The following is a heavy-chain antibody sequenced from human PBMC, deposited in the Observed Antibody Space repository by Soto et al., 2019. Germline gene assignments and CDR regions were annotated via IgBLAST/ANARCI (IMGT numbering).Heavy chain of an antibody. V-gene: IGHV1-69*06. CDR1: GGNFNSYS. Sequence: QVQLVQSGTEVKKPGSSVKVSCKASGGNFNSYSINWVRQARGQGLEWMGGIVPIFGTANYAQKFQGRVTFTADTSTSTAYMELRSLTSEDTAVYYCSRDAIAAAGTNDWGQGTLDTVSS. D-gene: IGHD6-13*01. CDR3: SRDAIAAAGTND. J-gene: IGHJ4*02. CDR2: IVPIFGTA.